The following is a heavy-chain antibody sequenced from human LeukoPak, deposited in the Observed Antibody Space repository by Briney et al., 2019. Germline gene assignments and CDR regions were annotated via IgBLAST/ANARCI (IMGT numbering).Heavy chain of an antibody. V-gene: IGHV1-69*04. J-gene: IGHJ4*02. D-gene: IGHD6-6*01. Sequence: EASVKVSCKASGGTFSSYAISWVRQAPGQGLEWMGRIIPILGIANYAQKFQGRVTITADKSTSTAYMELSSLRSEDTAVYYCARVARPRYSSSGPFWDYWGQGTLVTVSS. CDR1: GGTFSSYA. CDR3: ARVARPRYSSSGPFWDY. CDR2: IIPILGIA.